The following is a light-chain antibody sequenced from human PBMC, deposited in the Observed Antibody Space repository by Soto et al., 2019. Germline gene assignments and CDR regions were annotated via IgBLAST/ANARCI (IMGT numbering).Light chain of an antibody. CDR3: QQSYSTSWM. CDR1: QSISSY. Sequence: DIQMTQSPSSLSASVGDRVTITCRASQSISSYLNWYQQKPGKAPKLLIYAASSLQSGVPSRFSGSGSGTDFTLTISSLQPEEFATYYCQQSYSTSWMFGQGTKVQIK. J-gene: IGKJ1*01. CDR2: AAS. V-gene: IGKV1-39*01.